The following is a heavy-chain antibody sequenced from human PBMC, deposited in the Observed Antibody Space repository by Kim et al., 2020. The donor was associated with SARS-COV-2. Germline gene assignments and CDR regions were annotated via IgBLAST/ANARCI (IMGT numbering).Heavy chain of an antibody. CDR2: IWYDGSNK. D-gene: IGHD3-10*01. J-gene: IGHJ6*02. CDR3: AKDYYYGSAKYGMDV. Sequence: GGSLRLSCAASGFTFSSYGMHWVRQAPGKGLEWVAVIWYDGSNKYYADSVKGRFTISRDNSKNTLYLQMNSLRAEDTAVYYCAKDYYYGSAKYGMDVWGQGTTVTVSS. CDR1: GFTFSSYG. V-gene: IGHV3-33*06.